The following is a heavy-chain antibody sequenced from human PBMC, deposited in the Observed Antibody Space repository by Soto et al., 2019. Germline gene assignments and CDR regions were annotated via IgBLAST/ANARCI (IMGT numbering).Heavy chain of an antibody. D-gene: IGHD6-13*01. CDR1: GFTFSSYG. CDR3: AKDRNRSWYYCYYGMDV. J-gene: IGHJ6*02. V-gene: IGHV3-30*18. Sequence: VGSLRLSCAASGFTFSSYGMHWVRQAPGNGLEWVAVISYDGSNKYYADSVKGRFTISRDNSKNTLYLQMNSLRAEDTAVYYCAKDRNRSWYYCYYGMDVWGQGTTVTVSS. CDR2: ISYDGSNK.